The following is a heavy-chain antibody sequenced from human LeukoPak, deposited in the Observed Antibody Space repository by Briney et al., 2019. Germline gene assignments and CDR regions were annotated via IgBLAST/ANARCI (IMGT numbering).Heavy chain of an antibody. J-gene: IGHJ5*02. CDR3: ARAGYPGLNLFDP. CDR1: GGSFSGYY. Sequence: PSETLSLTCAVYGGSFSGYYWSWIRQPPGKGLEWIGEINHSGSTNYNPSLKRRVTISVDTSKNQFSLKLISVTAADTAVYYCARAGYPGLNLFDPWGQGTLVTVSS. CDR2: INHSGST. D-gene: IGHD5-12*01. V-gene: IGHV4-34*01.